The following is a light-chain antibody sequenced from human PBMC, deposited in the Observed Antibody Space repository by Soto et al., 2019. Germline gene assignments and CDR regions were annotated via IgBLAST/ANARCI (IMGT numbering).Light chain of an antibody. J-gene: IGLJ1*01. Sequence: QSVLTQPPSASGTPGQRVTISCSGSSSNIGSNTVNWYKQLPGTAPKLLIYSYNQRPSGVPDRFSGSKSVTSASLAISGLQSEDEADYYCAAWDDSLNDVFGTGTKLTVL. V-gene: IGLV1-44*01. CDR1: SSNIGSNT. CDR2: SYN. CDR3: AAWDDSLNDV.